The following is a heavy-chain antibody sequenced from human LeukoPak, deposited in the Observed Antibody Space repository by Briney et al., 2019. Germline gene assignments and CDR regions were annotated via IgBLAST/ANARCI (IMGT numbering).Heavy chain of an antibody. CDR2: ISGSGGST. D-gene: IGHD1-14*01. CDR1: GFTFSSYA. J-gene: IGHJ4*02. Sequence: GGSLRLSCAASGFTFSSYAMSWVRQAPGKGLEWVSAISGSGGSTYYADSVKGRFTISRDNAKNSLYLQMNSLRAEDTAVYYCARGTLNIPGEHGAFDYWGQGTLVTVSS. V-gene: IGHV3-23*01. CDR3: ARGTLNIPGEHGAFDY.